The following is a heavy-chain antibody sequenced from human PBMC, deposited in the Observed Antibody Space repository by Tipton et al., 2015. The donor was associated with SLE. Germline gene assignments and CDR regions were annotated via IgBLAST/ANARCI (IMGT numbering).Heavy chain of an antibody. CDR3: ARDKVWSGYYGGQNSYGMDV. CDR2: ISHSGGT. D-gene: IGHD3-3*01. CDR1: GGSISSFY. J-gene: IGHJ6*02. Sequence: TLSLTCSVSGGSISSFYWSWIRQPPGKGLEWIGYISHSGGTNYSPSLQSRVSISIDTSKNQFSLRLSSVTAADTAMYYCARDKVWSGYYGGQNSYGMDVWGHGTTVTVSS. V-gene: IGHV4-59*01.